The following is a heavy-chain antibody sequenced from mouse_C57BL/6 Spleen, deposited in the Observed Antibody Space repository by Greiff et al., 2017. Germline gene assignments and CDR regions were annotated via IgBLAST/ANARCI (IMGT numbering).Heavy chain of an antibody. CDR1: GFTFSDYY. D-gene: IGHD2-4*01. V-gene: IGHV5-12*01. J-gene: IGHJ1*03. CDR3: ARHDYYDYDWDWYFDV. CDR2: ISNGGGST. Sequence: EVMLVESGGGLVQPGGSLKLSCAASGFTFSDYYMYWVRQTPEKRLEWVAYISNGGGSTYYPDTVKGRFTISRDNAKNTLYLQMSRLKSEDTAMYYCARHDYYDYDWDWYFDVWGTGTTVTVSS.